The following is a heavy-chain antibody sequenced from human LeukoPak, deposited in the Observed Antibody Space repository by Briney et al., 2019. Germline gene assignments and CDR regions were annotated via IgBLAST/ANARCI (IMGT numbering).Heavy chain of an antibody. V-gene: IGHV3-23*01. J-gene: IGHJ6*03. D-gene: IGHD1-7*01. CDR3: ARGITGTTSHYYYYYYMDV. CDR1: GFTFDDYG. Sequence: GGSLRLSCAASGFTFDDYGMSWVRQAPGKGLEWVSAISGSGGSTYYADSVKGRFTISRDNSKNTLYLQMNSLRAEDTAVYYCARGITGTTSHYYYYYYMDVWGKGTTVTVSS. CDR2: ISGSGGST.